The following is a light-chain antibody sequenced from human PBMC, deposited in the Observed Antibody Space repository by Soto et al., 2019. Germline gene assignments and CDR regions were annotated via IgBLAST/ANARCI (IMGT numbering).Light chain of an antibody. CDR1: QSVSNTH. V-gene: IGKV3-20*01. CDR2: DAS. Sequence: EIVLTQSPGSLSLSPGESPTLSCRASQSVSNTHVAWYQQRPGQAPRLLIYDASRRHIGVPDRFSGSGSGTDFTLTISGLEPEDFAVYFCHQYGTSPQTFGQGTKVEIK. J-gene: IGKJ1*01. CDR3: HQYGTSPQT.